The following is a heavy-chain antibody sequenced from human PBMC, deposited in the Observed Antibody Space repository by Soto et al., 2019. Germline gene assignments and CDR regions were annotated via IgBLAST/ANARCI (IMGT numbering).Heavy chain of an antibody. CDR3: ARDLQGRLDDP. CDR2: IIPIFGTA. CDR1: GGTFSSYA. Sequence: SVKVSCKASGGTFSSYAISCVRQAPGQVLEWMGGIIPIFGTANYAQKFQGRVTITADESTSTAYMELSSLRSEDTAVYYCARDLQGRLDDPWGQGTLVTVSS. V-gene: IGHV1-69*13. J-gene: IGHJ5*02.